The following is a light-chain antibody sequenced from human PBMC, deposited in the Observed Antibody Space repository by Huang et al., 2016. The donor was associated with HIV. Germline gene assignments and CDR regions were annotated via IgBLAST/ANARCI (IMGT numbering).Light chain of an antibody. J-gene: IGKJ2*01. V-gene: IGKV2-30*02. CDR2: KVS. CDR1: QSLVHSDGNTY. CDR3: MQGTFWYT. Sequence: DVVMTQSPVSLPVTLGQSASISCRSSQSLVHSDGNTYVNWFHQRPGQSPRRLIYKVSDRDSGVPDRFSVSGSGTNFTLKSSRVEAEYVGVYYCMQGTFWYTFGQGTKVESK.